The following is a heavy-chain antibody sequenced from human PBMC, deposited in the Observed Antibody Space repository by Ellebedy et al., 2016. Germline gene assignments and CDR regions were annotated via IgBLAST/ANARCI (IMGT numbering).Heavy chain of an antibody. CDR1: GYTFTSYD. CDR2: MNPNSGNT. D-gene: IGHD3-22*01. Sequence: ASVKVSCKASGYTFTSYDINWVRQATGQGLEWMGWMNPNSGNTGYAQKFQGRVTMTRNTSISTAYMELSSLRSEDTAVYYCARGGERYYYDSSESFYWYFDLWGRGTLVTVSS. CDR3: ARGGERYYYDSSESFYWYFDL. J-gene: IGHJ2*01. V-gene: IGHV1-8*01.